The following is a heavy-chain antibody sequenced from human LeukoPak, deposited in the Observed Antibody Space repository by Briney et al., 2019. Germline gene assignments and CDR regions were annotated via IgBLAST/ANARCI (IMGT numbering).Heavy chain of an antibody. V-gene: IGHV1-8*01. D-gene: IGHD3-3*01. Sequence: ASVKVSCKASGYTFTSYDINWVRQATGQGLEWMGWMNPNSGNTGYAQKFQGRVTMTRNTSISTAYMELSSLRSEDTAVYYCAKDGLAQQMAGYYSHFDYWGQGTLVTVSS. J-gene: IGHJ4*02. CDR2: MNPNSGNT. CDR1: GYTFTSYD. CDR3: AKDGLAQQMAGYYSHFDY.